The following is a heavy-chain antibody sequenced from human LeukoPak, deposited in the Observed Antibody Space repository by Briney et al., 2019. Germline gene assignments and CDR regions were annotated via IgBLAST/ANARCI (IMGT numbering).Heavy chain of an antibody. Sequence: GGSLRLSCAASGFTFSSYGMHWVRQAPGKGLEWVAFIRYDGSNKYYADSVKGRFTISRDNSKNTLYLQMNSLRAEDSLRAEDTAVYYCAKGSNAWRGSAWYGDPFDFWGQGTLVTVSS. CDR2: IRYDGSNK. D-gene: IGHD6-19*01. V-gene: IGHV3-30*02. J-gene: IGHJ4*02. CDR3: AKGSNAWRGSAWYGDPFDF. CDR1: GFTFSSYG.